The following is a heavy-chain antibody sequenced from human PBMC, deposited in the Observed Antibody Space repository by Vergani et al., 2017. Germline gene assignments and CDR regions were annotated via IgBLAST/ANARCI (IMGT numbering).Heavy chain of an antibody. V-gene: IGHV3-30*18. CDR3: AKHFRGWGIDY. D-gene: IGHD3-16*01. CDR1: GFTSSYYG. J-gene: IGHJ4*02. Sequence: VHLVESGGGVVQPGRSLRLSCVVSGFTSSYYGMHWVRQAPGKGLEWVAVISYDGTQKYYADSVKGRFTISRDNSKSTLYLQMNSLRTEDTATYYCAKHFRGWGIDYWGQGTQVIVSS. CDR2: ISYDGTQK.